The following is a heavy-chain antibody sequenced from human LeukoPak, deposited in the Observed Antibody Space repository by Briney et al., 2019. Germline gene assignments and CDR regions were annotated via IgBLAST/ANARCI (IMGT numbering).Heavy chain of an antibody. CDR2: ARNRGNGYTT. D-gene: IGHD4/OR15-4a*01. J-gene: IGHJ4*02. CDR3: ARIMRVDYGTYYFDY. Sequence: GWSLRLSCAASGFTFSDHYIEWVRQAPRKGLEWVGCARNRGNGYTTQYAASVKGRFTFSRDDSENTVYLQMNSLKTEDTAVYFCARIMRVDYGTYYFDYWGQGTLVTVSS. CDR1: GFTFSDHY. V-gene: IGHV3-72*01.